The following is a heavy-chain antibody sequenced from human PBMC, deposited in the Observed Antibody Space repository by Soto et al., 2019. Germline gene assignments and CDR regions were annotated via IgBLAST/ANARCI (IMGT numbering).Heavy chain of an antibody. D-gene: IGHD6-13*01. V-gene: IGHV3-23*01. CDR3: ATPGGSWYKEYFQH. Sequence: EVQLLESGGGLVQPGGSLRLSCAASGFTFSSYAMSWVRQAPGKGLEWVSAISGSGGSTYYADSVKGRFTISRDNSKNTLDLQMNSLRAEDTAVYYCATPGGSWYKEYFQHWGQGTLVTVSS. J-gene: IGHJ1*01. CDR1: GFTFSSYA. CDR2: ISGSGGST.